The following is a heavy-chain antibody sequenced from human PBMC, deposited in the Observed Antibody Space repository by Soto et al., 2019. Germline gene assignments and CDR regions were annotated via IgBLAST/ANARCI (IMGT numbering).Heavy chain of an antibody. CDR1: GFTFSDYY. D-gene: IGHD3-3*01. J-gene: IGHJ2*01. CDR3: ARHGGEVGLLLEWVLGYFDL. Sequence: QVQLVESGGGLVKPGGSLRLSCAASGFTFSDYYMSWLRQAPGKGLEWVSYISSSGSTIYYADSVKGRFTISRDNAKNSLHLQMNSLRAEATAVYNGARHGGEVGLLLEWVLGYFDLWGRGNPGTVSS. CDR2: ISSSGSTI. V-gene: IGHV3-11*01.